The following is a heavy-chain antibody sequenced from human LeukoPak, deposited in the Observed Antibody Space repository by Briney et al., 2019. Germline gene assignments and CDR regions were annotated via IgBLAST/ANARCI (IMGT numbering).Heavy chain of an antibody. Sequence: ASVKVSCKASGYTFTGYYMYWVRQAPGQGLEWMGSINPNSGGTNYAQKFQGRATMTRDTSISTAYMELSRLRSDDTAVYYCARVTTRMVGGYYCYYGMDVWGQGTTVTVSS. CDR1: GYTFTGYY. J-gene: IGHJ6*02. CDR3: ARVTTRMVGGYYCYYGMDV. V-gene: IGHV1-2*02. D-gene: IGHD3-10*01. CDR2: INPNSGGT.